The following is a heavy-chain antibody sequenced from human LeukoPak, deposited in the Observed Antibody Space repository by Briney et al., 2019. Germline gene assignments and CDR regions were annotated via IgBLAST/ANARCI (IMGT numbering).Heavy chain of an antibody. D-gene: IGHD3-9*01. J-gene: IGHJ4*02. V-gene: IGHV4-38-2*02. Sequence: SETLSLTCSVSGQSISSDSCWGWVRQPPGQRLESLGCITHDGTTYYHPSLKSRVTVSADTSRNKFSLNLSSLTAADTAVYYCARGRDSYDILSGYYNGGGYYFDYWGQGTLVTVSS. CDR1: GQSISSDSC. CDR3: ARGRDSYDILSGYYNGGGYYFDY. CDR2: ITHDGTT.